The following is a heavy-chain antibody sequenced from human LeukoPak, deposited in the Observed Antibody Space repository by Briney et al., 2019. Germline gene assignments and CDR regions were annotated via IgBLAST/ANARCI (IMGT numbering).Heavy chain of an antibody. CDR2: MNPKSGGT. D-gene: IGHD3-9*01. CDR3: ARSPDILTGEKFDY. J-gene: IGHJ4*02. CDR1: GYTFTGYY. V-gene: IGHV1-2*02. Sequence: ASVKVSSEASGYTFTGYYVHWVRQAPGQGLEWMGWMNPKSGGTNYAQKFEARVTMNRDTSISTAYMELSRLRFDDTAVYYCARSPDILTGEKFDYWGQGTLVTVSS.